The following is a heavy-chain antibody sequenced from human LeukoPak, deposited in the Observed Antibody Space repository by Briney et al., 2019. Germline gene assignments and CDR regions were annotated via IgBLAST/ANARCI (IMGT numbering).Heavy chain of an antibody. CDR1: SGSISSRGC. D-gene: IGHD6-19*01. CDR3: ARAGYSSGWYPSLLYYYYGMDV. V-gene: IGHV4-4*02. J-gene: IGHJ6*02. Sequence: SGTLSLTCAVSSGSISSRGCWTWVRQSPGKGLEWIGEIYYSGSTNYNPSLKNRVTISLDKSKNQFSLKLASVTAADTAMYYCARAGYSSGWYPSLLYYYYGMDVWGQGTTVTVSS. CDR2: IYYSGST.